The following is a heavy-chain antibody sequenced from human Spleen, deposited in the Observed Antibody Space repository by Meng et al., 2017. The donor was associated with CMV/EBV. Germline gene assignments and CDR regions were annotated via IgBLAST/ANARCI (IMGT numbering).Heavy chain of an antibody. CDR2: INHSGST. Sequence: CAVYGGSFSGYYWSWIRQPPGKGLEWIGEINHSGSTNYNPSLKSRVTISVDTSKNQFSLKLSSVTAADTAAYYCARGNRKSVSSPLDYWGQGTLVTVSS. V-gene: IGHV4-34*01. J-gene: IGHJ4*02. CDR3: ARGNRKSVSSPLDY. CDR1: GGSFSGYY. D-gene: IGHD6-6*01.